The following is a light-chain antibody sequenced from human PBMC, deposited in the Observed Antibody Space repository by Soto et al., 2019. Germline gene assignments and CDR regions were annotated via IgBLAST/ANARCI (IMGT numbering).Light chain of an antibody. Sequence: IQMTQSPCTLSASVVDRVTSTCRASQSISSWLAWYQQKPGKAPKLLIYDASSLESGVPSRFSGSGSGTEFTLTISSLQPDDFATYYCQQYNSFWKFGQGTKVDIK. CDR1: QSISSW. CDR3: QQYNSFWK. J-gene: IGKJ1*01. CDR2: DAS. V-gene: IGKV1-5*01.